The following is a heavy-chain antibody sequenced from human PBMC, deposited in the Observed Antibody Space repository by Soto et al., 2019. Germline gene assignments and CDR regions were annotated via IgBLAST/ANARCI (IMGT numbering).Heavy chain of an antibody. D-gene: IGHD3-10*01. Sequence: GGSLRLYCAASGFTFSSFWMSWVRQAPGKGLEWVANIKTDGSETHYVDSVKGRFTISRDNPKTSLFLQMNSLRVEDTAVYFCTSDRYPRFYHGSGSYPYYWGQGTPVTVSS. CDR1: GFTFSSFW. CDR3: TSDRYPRFYHGSGSYPYY. CDR2: IKTDGSET. J-gene: IGHJ4*02. V-gene: IGHV3-7*03.